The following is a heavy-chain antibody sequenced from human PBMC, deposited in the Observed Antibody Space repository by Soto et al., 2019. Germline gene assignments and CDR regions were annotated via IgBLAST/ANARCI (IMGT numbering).Heavy chain of an antibody. Sequence: GSLILSCAASGFTFSDYAMHWVRQAPGKGLEWVAVVSHDGRNTHYADSVKGRFTISRDSSKNTVSLEMTSLRAEDTAVYYCSKGGRQWLVKSDFNYRGQGALVTVSS. D-gene: IGHD6-19*01. V-gene: IGHV3-30*18. CDR1: GFTFSDYA. J-gene: IGHJ4*02. CDR2: VSHDGRNT. CDR3: SKGGRQWLVKSDFNY.